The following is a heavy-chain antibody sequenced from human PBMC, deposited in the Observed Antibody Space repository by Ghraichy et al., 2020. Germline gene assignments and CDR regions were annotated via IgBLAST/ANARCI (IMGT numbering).Heavy chain of an antibody. Sequence: LSLTCAASGFTFDDYAMHWVRQAPGKGLEWVSGISWNSGSIGYADSVKGRFTISRDNAKNSLYLQMNSLRAEDTALYYCASLCFDTRDCFDYWGQGTLVTVSS. D-gene: IGHD3-10*01. J-gene: IGHJ4*02. CDR3: ASLCFDTRDCFDY. V-gene: IGHV3-9*01. CDR2: ISWNSGSI. CDR1: GFTFDDYA.